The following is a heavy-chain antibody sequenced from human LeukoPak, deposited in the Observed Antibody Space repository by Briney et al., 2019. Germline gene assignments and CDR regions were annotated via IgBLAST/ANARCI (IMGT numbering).Heavy chain of an antibody. CDR2: SRNKANSYTT. CDR3: ARLHSSGWYTDY. J-gene: IGHJ4*02. V-gene: IGHV3-72*01. Sequence: GGSLRLSCAASAFTFSDHYMDWVRQAPGKGLEWVGRSRNKANSYTTEYAASVKGRFTISRDDSKNSLYLQMNSLKTEDTAVYYCARLHSSGWYTDYWGQGTLVTVSS. CDR1: AFTFSDHY. D-gene: IGHD6-19*01.